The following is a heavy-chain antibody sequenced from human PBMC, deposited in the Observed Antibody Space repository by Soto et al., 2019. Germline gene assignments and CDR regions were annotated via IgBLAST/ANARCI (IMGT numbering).Heavy chain of an antibody. CDR1: GYTFTSYA. Sequence: ASVKVSCKASGYTFTSYAMHWVRQAPGQRLEWMGWINAGNGNTKYSQKFQGRVTITRDTSASTAYMELSSLRSEDTAVYYCARGQSWIFGVVTVSLMPDYWGQGTLVTVSS. CDR2: INAGNGNT. V-gene: IGHV1-3*01. CDR3: ARGQSWIFGVVTVSLMPDY. J-gene: IGHJ4*02. D-gene: IGHD3-3*01.